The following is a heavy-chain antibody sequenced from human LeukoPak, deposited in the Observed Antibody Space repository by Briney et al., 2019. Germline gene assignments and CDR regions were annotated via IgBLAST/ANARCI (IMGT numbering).Heavy chain of an antibody. CDR2: ILHNGDST. J-gene: IGHJ3*02. CDR3: ARLSSFAFDI. D-gene: IGHD3-16*02. V-gene: IGHV3-23*01. CDR1: GFPFSTYV. Sequence: GGALGLSCAASGFPFSTYVMSWVRQAPGEGLEWLSLILHNGDSTYYADSVKGRFTISRDNSKNTLYLQMNSLRAEDTAVYYCARLSSFAFDIWGQGTMVTVSS.